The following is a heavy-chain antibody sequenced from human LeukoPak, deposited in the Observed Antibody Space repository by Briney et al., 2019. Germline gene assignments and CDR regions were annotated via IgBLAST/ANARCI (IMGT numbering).Heavy chain of an antibody. Sequence: ASVKVSCRASGYTFTGYYMHWVRQAPGQGLELMGWINPSSGGTNYAQKFQGRVTMTRDTSISTAYMELSSLRSDDTAVYYCARRGYSGYDFYINYWGQGTLVTVSS. CDR1: GYTFTGYY. CDR3: ARRGYSGYDFYINY. J-gene: IGHJ4*02. D-gene: IGHD5-12*01. V-gene: IGHV1-2*02. CDR2: INPSSGGT.